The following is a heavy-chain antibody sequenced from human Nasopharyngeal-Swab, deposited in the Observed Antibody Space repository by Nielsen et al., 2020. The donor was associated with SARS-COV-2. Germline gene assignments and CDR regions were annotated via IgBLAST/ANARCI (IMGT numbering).Heavy chain of an antibody. D-gene: IGHD2-2*01. CDR1: GFTFSSYS. CDR3: ARDRSADLDY. CDR2: ISSSSSTI. V-gene: IGHV3-48*02. J-gene: IGHJ4*02. Sequence: GESLKISCAASGFTFSSYSMNWVRQAPGKGLEWVSYISSSSSTIYYADSVKGRFTISRDNAKNSLYLQMYSLRDEDTAVYYCARDRSADLDYWGQGTLVTVSS.